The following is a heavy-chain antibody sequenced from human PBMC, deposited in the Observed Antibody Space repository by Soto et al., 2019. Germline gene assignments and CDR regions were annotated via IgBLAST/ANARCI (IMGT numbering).Heavy chain of an antibody. V-gene: IGHV3-33*01. D-gene: IGHD2-8*01. J-gene: IGHJ5*02. Sequence: GGSLRLSCAASGFTFSSYGMHWVRQAPGKGLEWVAVIWYDGSNKYYADSVKGRFTISRDNSKNTLYLQMNSLRAEDTAVYYCARDDSPCTNGVCYTSWFDPWGQGALVTVSS. CDR1: GFTFSSYG. CDR2: IWYDGSNK. CDR3: ARDDSPCTNGVCYTSWFDP.